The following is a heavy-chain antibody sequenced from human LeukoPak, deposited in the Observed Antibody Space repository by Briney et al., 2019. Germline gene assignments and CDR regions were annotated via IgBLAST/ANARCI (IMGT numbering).Heavy chain of an antibody. D-gene: IGHD5-12*01. J-gene: IGHJ4*02. CDR2: IYSGGST. CDR1: GFTVSSNY. CDR3: AREENSGYDVIDY. V-gene: IGHV3-66*01. Sequence: GGSLRLSCAASGFTVSSNYVSWVRQAPGKGLEWVSVIYSGGSTYYADSVKGRFTISRDNSKNTLYPQMNSLRAEDTAVYYCAREENSGYDVIDYWGQGTLVTVSS.